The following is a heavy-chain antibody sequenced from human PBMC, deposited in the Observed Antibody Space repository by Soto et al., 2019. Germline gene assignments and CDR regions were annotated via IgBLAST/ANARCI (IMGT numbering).Heavy chain of an antibody. CDR2: IYHAGSV. J-gene: IGHJ6*02. V-gene: IGHV4-38-2*01. Sequence: PSETLSLTCAVSGYSIASGYYWAWIRQSPGKGLEWIGSIYHAGSVYYNPSLNSRVAVSLDTSKNHFSLKLTSVTAADTAVYYCDRTFDYYGMDVWGQGTTVTVSS. CDR3: DRTFDYYGMDV. CDR1: GYSIASGYY.